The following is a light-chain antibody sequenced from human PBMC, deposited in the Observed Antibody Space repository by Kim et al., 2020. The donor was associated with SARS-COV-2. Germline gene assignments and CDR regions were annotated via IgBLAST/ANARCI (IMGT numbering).Light chain of an antibody. J-gene: IGKJ1*01. CDR3: QEDNNWPRT. CDR2: GAS. Sequence: EIVMTQSPATLSVSPGERATLSCRASQSVSSNLAWYQQKPGQAPRLLIYGASTKATGIPARFSGSGSGTEFTLTISRLQSEDFAVYYYQEDNNWPRTFGQGTKVDIK. V-gene: IGKV3-15*01. CDR1: QSVSSN.